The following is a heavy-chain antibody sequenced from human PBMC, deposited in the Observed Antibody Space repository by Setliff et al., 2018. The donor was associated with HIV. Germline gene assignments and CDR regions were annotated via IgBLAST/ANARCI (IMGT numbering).Heavy chain of an antibody. CDR2: IYYSGST. Sequence: PSETLSLTCTVSGGSISTYYWSWIRQPPGKGLEWVGYIYYSGSTNYNPSLKSRVTISVDTSKNHSSLRLSSVTAADTAVYYCAAATTLDYWGQGTLVTVSS. CDR1: GGSISTYY. V-gene: IGHV4-59*08. D-gene: IGHD1-26*01. J-gene: IGHJ4*02. CDR3: AAATTLDY.